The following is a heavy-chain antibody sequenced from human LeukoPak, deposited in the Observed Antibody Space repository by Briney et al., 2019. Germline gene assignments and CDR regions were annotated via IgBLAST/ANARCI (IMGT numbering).Heavy chain of an antibody. CDR3: GRDNAGGPGRDSYGSDY. J-gene: IGHJ4*02. V-gene: IGHV3-33*01. Sequence: GRSLRLSCAASGFTFSSYGMHWVRQAPGKGLEWVAAIRCDGSNKYYADSVKGRFTISRDNSKNTLHLQMNSLRAEDTAIYYCGRDNAGGPGRDSYGSDYWGQGTLVTVSS. CDR2: IRCDGSNK. CDR1: GFTFSSYG. D-gene: IGHD5-18*01.